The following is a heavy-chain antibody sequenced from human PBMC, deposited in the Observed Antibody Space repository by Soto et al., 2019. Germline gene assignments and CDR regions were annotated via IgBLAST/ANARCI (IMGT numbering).Heavy chain of an antibody. CDR2: IKEDGGEQ. J-gene: IGHJ5*02. D-gene: IGHD4-4*01. CDR1: GFSFSSYW. V-gene: IGHV3-7*03. CDR3: AITTSTVSYWFDP. Sequence: QLMQSGGGLVRPGGSLRLSCVASGFSFSSYWMSWVRQAPGKGPEWVANIKEDGGEQHYVDSVKGRFTISRDNTENSLFLQMNNLRAEDSAIYYCAITTSTVSYWFDPWGPGTQVTVSS.